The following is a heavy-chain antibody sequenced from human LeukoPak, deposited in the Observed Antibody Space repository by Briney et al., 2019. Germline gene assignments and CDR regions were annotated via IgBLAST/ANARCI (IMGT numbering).Heavy chain of an antibody. CDR1: AFTFSTSA. Sequence: LAGPSLRLSCAASAFTFSTSAIGSVRHPPGNWLELVSSISVSGPSTFSAASVNARFTFSRDNSTRTVYLQMSSLRAQHSTVILGSGGTKYYEDSVKGQFSISRDNSKSTVYLQMSSLRAEDTAVYFCVRNAGVSGSYYDFWGQGTLVIVSS. J-gene: IGHJ4*02. CDR2: ISVSGPST. V-gene: IGHV3-23*01. CDR3: SGGTKYYEDSVKGQFSISRDNSKSTVYLQMSSLRAEDTAVYFCVRNAGVSGSYYDF. D-gene: IGHD2-15*01.